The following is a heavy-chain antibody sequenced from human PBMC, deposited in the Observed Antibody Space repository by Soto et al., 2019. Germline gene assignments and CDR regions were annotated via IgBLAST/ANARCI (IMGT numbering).Heavy chain of an antibody. CDR1: GFTFTRHS. CDR3: ARGRGDFYYYAMDV. V-gene: IGHV3-48*02. J-gene: IGHJ6*02. CDR2: ISSSSGTI. Sequence: GGSLRLSCAASGFTFTRHSMNWVRQAPGKGLAWISYISSSSGTIYYADSVKGRFTISRDDAENSLHLQVNSLRDEDTAVYYCARGRGDFYYYAMDVWGQGTTVTVSS.